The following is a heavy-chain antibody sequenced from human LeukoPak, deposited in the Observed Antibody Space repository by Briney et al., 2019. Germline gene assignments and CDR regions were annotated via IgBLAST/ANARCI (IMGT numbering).Heavy chain of an antibody. Sequence: SETLSLTCAVSGGSFSVYYWTWIRQPPGKGPEWIGEINHSGSANYNPSLKSRVTISLDTSKNQFSLKLSSVTAADTAVYYCARGQGTVTTHWGQGTLVTVSS. CDR3: ARGQGTVTTH. D-gene: IGHD4-17*01. V-gene: IGHV4-34*01. J-gene: IGHJ4*02. CDR1: GGSFSVYY. CDR2: INHSGSA.